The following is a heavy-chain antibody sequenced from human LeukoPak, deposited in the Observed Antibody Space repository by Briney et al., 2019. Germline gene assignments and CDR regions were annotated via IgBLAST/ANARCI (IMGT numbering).Heavy chain of an antibody. D-gene: IGHD3-3*01. Sequence: GGSLRLSCAASGLIFSNYGMHWVRQAPGKGLQWVAFISYDGNTEYVGDSVQGRFTVSRDNSENTLYLQMNSLRADDSAVYFCAKGGYYDVWSAYDHLGQGTLVTVSS. CDR2: ISYDGNTE. J-gene: IGHJ4*02. CDR1: GLIFSNYG. V-gene: IGHV3-30*18. CDR3: AKGGYYDVWSAYDH.